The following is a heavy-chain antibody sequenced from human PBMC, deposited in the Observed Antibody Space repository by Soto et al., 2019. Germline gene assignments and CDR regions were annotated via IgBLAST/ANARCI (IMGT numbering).Heavy chain of an antibody. Sequence: EVQLVESGGGLVQPGRSLRLSCAASGFTFDDYAMHWVRQAPGKGLEWVSGISWNSGSIGYADSVKGRFTISRDNAKNSLYLQMNSLRAEDTALYYCAKALFESGYYLDYYYMDVWGKGTTVTVSS. CDR3: AKALFESGYYLDYYYMDV. CDR1: GFTFDDYA. J-gene: IGHJ6*03. D-gene: IGHD5-12*01. V-gene: IGHV3-9*01. CDR2: ISWNSGSI.